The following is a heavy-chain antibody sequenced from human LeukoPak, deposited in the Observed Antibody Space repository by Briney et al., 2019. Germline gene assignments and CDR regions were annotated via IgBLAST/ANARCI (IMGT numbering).Heavy chain of an antibody. V-gene: IGHV3-30-3*01. CDR2: ISYDGSNK. Sequence: QPGRSLRLSCAASGFTFSSYATHWVRQAPGKGLEWVAVISYDGSNKYYADSVKGRFTISRDNSKNTLYLQMNSLRAEDTAVYYCAREPQTQYSYGYFDYWGQGTLVTVSS. CDR3: AREPQTQYSYGYFDY. CDR1: GFTFSSYA. D-gene: IGHD5-18*01. J-gene: IGHJ4*02.